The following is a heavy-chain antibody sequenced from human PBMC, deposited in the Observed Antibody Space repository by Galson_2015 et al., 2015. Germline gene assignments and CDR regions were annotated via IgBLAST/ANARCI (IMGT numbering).Heavy chain of an antibody. CDR3: ARDRLGSGFDP. J-gene: IGHJ5*02. CDR1: GYIFTSFG. CDR2: ISAYNTST. Sequence: QSGAEVKKPGASVKVSCKASGYIFTSFGLSWVRQAPGQGLEWMGWISAYNTSTNYAQKLQGRVTMTTDTSTSTAYMELRSLRSDDTAVYYCARDRLGSGFDPWGQGTLVTVSS. D-gene: IGHD1-26*01. V-gene: IGHV1-18*01.